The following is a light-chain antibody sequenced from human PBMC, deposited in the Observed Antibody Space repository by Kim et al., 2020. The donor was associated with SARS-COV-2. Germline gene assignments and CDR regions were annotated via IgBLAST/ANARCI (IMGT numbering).Light chain of an antibody. J-gene: IGKJ2*01. CDR3: QQYSNWPPFT. CDR2: SAS. V-gene: IGKV3-15*01. CDR1: QSISTS. Sequence: GSPGERATRSCRASQSISTSLAWYQQKPGQAPRLIMSSASNRATGIPGRFSGNGSGTDFTLTISSLQSEDFAVYYCQQYSNWPPFTFGQGTKLEI.